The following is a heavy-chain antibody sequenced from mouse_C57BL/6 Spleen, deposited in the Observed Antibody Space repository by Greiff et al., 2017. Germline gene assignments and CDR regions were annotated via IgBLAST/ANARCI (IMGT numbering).Heavy chain of an antibody. V-gene: IGHV5-9-1*02. J-gene: IGHJ2*01. CDR3: TRDARSSSPFGY. CDR1: GFTFSSYA. CDR2: ISSGGDYI. D-gene: IGHD1-1*01. Sequence: EVHLVESGEGLVKPGGSLKLSCAASGFTFSSYAMSWVRQTPEKRLEWVAYISSGGDYIYYADTVKGRFTISRDNARNTLYLQMSSLKSEDTAMYYCTRDARSSSPFGYWGQGTTLTVSS.